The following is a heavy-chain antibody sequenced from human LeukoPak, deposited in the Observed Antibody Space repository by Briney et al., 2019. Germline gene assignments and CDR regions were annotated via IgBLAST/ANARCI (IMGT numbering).Heavy chain of an antibody. CDR2: ISQGGSES. CDR3: ARDATTELGTVYMDV. D-gene: IGHD4-17*01. J-gene: IGHJ6*03. CDR1: GFTFSTYW. V-gene: IGHV3-7*01. Sequence: PGGSLRLSCAASGFTFSTYWMTWVRQAPGKGLEWVANISQGGSESYYADSVKGRFTISRDNAKNSLYLQMNSLRVEDTAVYYCARDATTELGTVYMDVWGKGTTVTISS.